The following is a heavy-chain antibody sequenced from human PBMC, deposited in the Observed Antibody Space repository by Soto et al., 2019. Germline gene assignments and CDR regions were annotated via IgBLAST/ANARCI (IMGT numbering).Heavy chain of an antibody. J-gene: IGHJ4*02. Sequence: SETLSLTCTVSGGSISSGGYYWSWIRQHPGKGLEWIGSIYYSGSTYYNPSLKSRVTISVDTSKNQFSLKLSSVTAADTAVYYCARQEWIQLWPDDYWGQGTLVTVSS. CDR1: GGSISSGGYY. CDR3: ARQEWIQLWPDDY. CDR2: IYYSGST. V-gene: IGHV4-39*01. D-gene: IGHD5-18*01.